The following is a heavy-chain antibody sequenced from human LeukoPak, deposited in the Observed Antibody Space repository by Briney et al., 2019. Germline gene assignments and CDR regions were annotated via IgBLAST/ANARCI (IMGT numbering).Heavy chain of an antibody. CDR2: IYPGDSDT. CDR1: GYSFTSYW. D-gene: IGHD3-3*01. CDR3: ARSSHDFWSGYPNWFDP. V-gene: IGHV5-51*01. Sequence: GESPKISCKGSGYSFTSYWIGWVRQMPGKGLEWMGIIYPGDSDTRYSPSFQGQVTMSADMSISTAYLQWSSLKASDTAMYYCARSSHDFWSGYPNWFDPWGQGTLVTVSS. J-gene: IGHJ5*02.